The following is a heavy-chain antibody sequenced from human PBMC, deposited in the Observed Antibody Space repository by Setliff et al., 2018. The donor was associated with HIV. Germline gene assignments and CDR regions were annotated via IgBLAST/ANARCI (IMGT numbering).Heavy chain of an antibody. V-gene: IGHV4-4*07. Sequence: ASETLSLTCTVSGGSMSSYYWSWIRQPAGKGLEWIGHIYTSGSTNYNPSVKSRVTMSVDTSKNQFSLKLSSVTAADTAVYYCVRASDLNYYGMDVWGQGTTVTVSS. CDR3: VRASDLNYYGMDV. CDR1: GGSMSSYY. J-gene: IGHJ6*02. CDR2: IYTSGST.